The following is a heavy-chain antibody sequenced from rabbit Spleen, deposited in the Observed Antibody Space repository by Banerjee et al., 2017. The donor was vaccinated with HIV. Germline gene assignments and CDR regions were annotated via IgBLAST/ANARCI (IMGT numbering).Heavy chain of an antibody. Sequence: QQQLEESGGGLVKPGGTLTLTCSASGFSFSTDYYLCWVRQAPGKGLEWIACVDSGDGDTYYATWAKGRFTISKTSSTTVTLQMTSLTVADTATYFCAREVGGSAYPDYFTLWGQGTLVTVS. CDR1: GFSFSTDYY. J-gene: IGHJ4*01. D-gene: IGHD1-1*01. CDR2: VDSGDGDT. CDR3: AREVGGSAYPDYFTL. V-gene: IGHV1S45*01.